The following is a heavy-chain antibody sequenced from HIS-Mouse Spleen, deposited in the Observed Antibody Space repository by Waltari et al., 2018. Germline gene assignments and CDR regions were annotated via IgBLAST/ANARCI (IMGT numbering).Heavy chain of an antibody. Sequence: QVQLVQSGAEVKKPGASVKVSCKASGYTFTGYYMHWVRQAPGQGLEWMGWVNPNRGGTNYAKKFQGRVTMTRDTSISTAYMELSRLRSDDTAVYYCARAGIAASYYFDYWGQGTLVTVSS. CDR3: ARAGIAASYYFDY. J-gene: IGHJ4*02. V-gene: IGHV1-2*02. CDR1: GYTFTGYY. CDR2: VNPNRGGT. D-gene: IGHD6-13*01.